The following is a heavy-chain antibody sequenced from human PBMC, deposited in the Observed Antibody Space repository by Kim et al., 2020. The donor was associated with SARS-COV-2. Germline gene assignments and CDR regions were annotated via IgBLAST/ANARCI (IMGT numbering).Heavy chain of an antibody. J-gene: IGHJ4*02. V-gene: IGHV3-11*06. D-gene: IGHD3-22*01. CDR1: GFIFSDYY. CDR2: ISSSGSYI. Sequence: GSLRLSCTASGFIFSDYYMNWIRQAPGKGLEWLSYISSSGSYINYADSVKGRFTVSRDNGKHSVSLQMNTLRADDTAVYYCARGTRYYYESRGFDWGQGILVTVSS. CDR3: ARGTRYYYESRGFD.